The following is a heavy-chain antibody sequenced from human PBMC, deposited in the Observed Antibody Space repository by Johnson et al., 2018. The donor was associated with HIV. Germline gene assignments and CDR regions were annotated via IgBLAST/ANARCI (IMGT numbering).Heavy chain of an antibody. V-gene: IGHV3-74*02. CDR1: GFTFSSYW. J-gene: IGHJ3*02. CDR3: AGGWEADAFDI. CDR2: INSDGSST. D-gene: IGHD1-26*01. Sequence: VQLVESGGGLVQPGGSLRLSCAASGFTFSSYWMHWVRQAPGKGLVWVSRINSDGSSTSYADSVKGRFTISRDNAKNTLDLQMNSLRAEDTAVYYCAGGWEADAFDIWGQGTMVTVSS.